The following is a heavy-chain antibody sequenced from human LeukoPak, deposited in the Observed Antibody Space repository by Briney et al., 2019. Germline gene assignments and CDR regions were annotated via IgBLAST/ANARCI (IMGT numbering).Heavy chain of an antibody. CDR1: GDSISSSDYY. J-gene: IGHJ6*03. D-gene: IGHD2-15*01. Sequence: SETLSLTCTVSGDSISSSDYYWSWIRQPPGKGLEWVGSISYSGTTYYNPSLESRITMSVDTSRNQFSLQLNSVTPEDTAVYYCARGPQVVGYFYIDVWDKGSTVTVSS. V-gene: IGHV4-39*07. CDR3: ARGPQVVGYFYIDV. CDR2: ISYSGTT.